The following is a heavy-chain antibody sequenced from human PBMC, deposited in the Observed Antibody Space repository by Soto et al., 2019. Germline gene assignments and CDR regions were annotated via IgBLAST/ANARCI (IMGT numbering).Heavy chain of an antibody. D-gene: IGHD5-12*01. CDR3: ARTDGYEIEY. Sequence: GESLTISCKGSGYSFTSYWIGWVRQMPGKGLEWMGIIYPGDSDTRYSPSFQGQVTMSVEKSITTVYLQWSSLKASDTAMYYCARTDGYEIEYWGQGTLVTVSS. J-gene: IGHJ4*02. V-gene: IGHV5-51*01. CDR1: GYSFTSYW. CDR2: IYPGDSDT.